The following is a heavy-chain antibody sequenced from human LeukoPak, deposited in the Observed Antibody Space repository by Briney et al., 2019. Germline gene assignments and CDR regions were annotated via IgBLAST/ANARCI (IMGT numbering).Heavy chain of an antibody. CDR3: ARLRITMIVVVIPWDFDL. CDR2: ISYSGST. CDR1: GGSISSSSYY. J-gene: IGHJ2*01. Sequence: PPETLSLTCTVSGGSISSSSYYWGWIRQPPGKGLEWIGSISYSGSTYYNPSLKSRVTISVDTSKNQFSLKLSSVTAADTAVYYCARLRITMIVVVIPWDFDLWGRGTLVTVSS. V-gene: IGHV4-39*01. D-gene: IGHD3-22*01.